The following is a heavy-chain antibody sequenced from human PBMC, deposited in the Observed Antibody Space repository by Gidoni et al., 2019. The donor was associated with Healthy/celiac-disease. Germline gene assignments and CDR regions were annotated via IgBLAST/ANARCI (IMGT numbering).Heavy chain of an antibody. D-gene: IGHD6-13*01. J-gene: IGHJ4*02. CDR3: ARGGGGGSSWYGPDY. CDR2: ISSSGSTI. CDR1: GFTFSRYE. Sequence: EVQLVESGGGLVQPGGSLRLSCAASGFTFSRYEMNWVRQAPGKGLGWVSYISSSGSTIYYADSVKGRFTISRDNAKNSLYLQMNSLRAEDTAVYYCARGGGGGSSWYGPDYWGQGTLVTVSS. V-gene: IGHV3-48*03.